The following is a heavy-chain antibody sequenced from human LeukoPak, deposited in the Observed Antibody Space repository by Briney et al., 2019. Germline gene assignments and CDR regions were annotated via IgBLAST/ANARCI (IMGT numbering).Heavy chain of an antibody. V-gene: IGHV1-2*02. Sequence: ASVKVSCKASGYTFTGYYMHWVRQAPGQGLEWVGLINPNSGGTNYAQKFQGRVTMTRDTSISTAYMELSRLRSDDTAVYYSARVTPDTAAAGPALDYWGQGTLVTVSS. J-gene: IGHJ4*02. CDR3: ARVTPDTAAAGPALDY. D-gene: IGHD6-13*01. CDR2: INPNSGGT. CDR1: GYTFTGYY.